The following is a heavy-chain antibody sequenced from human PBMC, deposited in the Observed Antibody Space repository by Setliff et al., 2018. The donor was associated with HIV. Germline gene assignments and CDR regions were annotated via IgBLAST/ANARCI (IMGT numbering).Heavy chain of an antibody. Sequence: GASVKVSCKPSGYTFTSYSMHWVRQAPGQSLEWMGWINTATGDTKYSQRFQDRITIFRNTSASTAYMDLGSLTSEDTAVYYCARQRGIDTYFYSYYYMDVWGKGTTVT. CDR1: GYTFTSYS. CDR2: INTATGDT. J-gene: IGHJ6*03. V-gene: IGHV1-3*04. D-gene: IGHD6-13*01. CDR3: ARQRGIDTYFYSYYYMDV.